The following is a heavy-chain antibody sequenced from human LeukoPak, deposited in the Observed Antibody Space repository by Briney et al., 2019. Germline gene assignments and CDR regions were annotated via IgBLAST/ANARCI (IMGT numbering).Heavy chain of an antibody. CDR3: ARELRYDNSDSGAF. D-gene: IGHD3-22*01. CDR2: IYYSGST. Sequence: SETLSLTCTVSGGSISSYYWSWIRQPPGKGLEWIGHIYYSGSTNYNPSLKSRVTISVDTSKNQFSLKLSSVTAADTAAYYCARELRYDNSDSGAFWGQGTVVTVSS. V-gene: IGHV4-59*01. J-gene: IGHJ3*01. CDR1: GGSISSYY.